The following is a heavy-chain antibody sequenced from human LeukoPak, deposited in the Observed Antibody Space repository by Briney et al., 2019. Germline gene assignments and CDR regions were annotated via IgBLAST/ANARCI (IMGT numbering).Heavy chain of an antibody. CDR1: GGSISSYY. CDR3: ARQNYGDYLETYYFDY. D-gene: IGHD4-17*01. CDR2: IYYSGST. V-gene: IGHV4-59*08. Sequence: SETLSLTCTVSGGSISSYYWSWIRQPLGKGLEWIGYIYYSGSTNYNPSLKSRVTISVDTSKNQFSLKLSSVTAADTAVYYCARQNYGDYLETYYFDYWGQGTLVTVSS. J-gene: IGHJ4*02.